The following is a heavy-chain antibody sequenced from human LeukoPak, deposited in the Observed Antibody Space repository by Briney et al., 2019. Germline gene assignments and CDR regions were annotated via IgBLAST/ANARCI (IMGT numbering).Heavy chain of an antibody. J-gene: IGHJ3*02. Sequence: SQTLSLTCTVSGGSISSGGYYWSWIRQHPGTGLEWIGYIYYSGSTYYNPSLKSRVTISVDTSKNQFSLKLSSVTAADTAVYYCARETTVAAFDIWGQGTMVTVSS. CDR3: ARETTVAAFDI. CDR2: IYYSGST. V-gene: IGHV4-31*03. CDR1: GGSISSGGYY. D-gene: IGHD4-17*01.